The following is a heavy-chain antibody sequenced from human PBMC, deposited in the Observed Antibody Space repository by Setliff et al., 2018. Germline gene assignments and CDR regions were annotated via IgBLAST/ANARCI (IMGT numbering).Heavy chain of an antibody. Sequence: GGSLRLSCVASGFTFSRYWMSWVRQAPGKGLEWVGRIKSKTDGGTTDYAAPVKGRFTISRDDSKNTLYLQMNSLKTEDTAVYYCTTAPLAAASTCWGQGTLVTVSS. J-gene: IGHJ4*02. CDR3: TTAPLAAASTC. V-gene: IGHV3-15*01. CDR1: GFTFSRYW. D-gene: IGHD6-13*01. CDR2: IKSKTDGGTT.